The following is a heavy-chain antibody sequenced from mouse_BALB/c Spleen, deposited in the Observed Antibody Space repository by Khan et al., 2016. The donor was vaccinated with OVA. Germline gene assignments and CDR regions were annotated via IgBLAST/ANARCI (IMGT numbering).Heavy chain of an antibody. J-gene: IGHJ3*01. CDR3: ARVGYGGFAY. CDR1: GYTFTSYD. D-gene: IGHD2-14*01. Sequence: QVQLQQSGAELVKPGASVKLSCKASGYTFTSYDINWVRQRPEQGLEWIGWIFPGDGSTKYNEKFKGKATLTTETSPSTAYMQLNRLTSEDSAVYFCARVGYGGFAYWGQGTLVTVSA. CDR2: IFPGDGST. V-gene: IGHV1-85*01.